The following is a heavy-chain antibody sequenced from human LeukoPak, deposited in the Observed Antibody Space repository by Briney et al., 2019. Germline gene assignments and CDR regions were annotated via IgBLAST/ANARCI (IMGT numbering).Heavy chain of an antibody. J-gene: IGHJ4*02. Sequence: SETLSLTCTVSGDSISSSSYYWGWIRQPPGKGLVWIGSIYHTGSTYYNPSLKSRVTISLDASNKQFSLRLSSVTAADTAVYYCARGSHPVTGTLGGYFDPWGQGTLVTVSS. V-gene: IGHV4-39*02. CDR3: ARGSHPVTGTLGGYFDP. D-gene: IGHD6-19*01. CDR2: IYHTGST. CDR1: GDSISSSSYY.